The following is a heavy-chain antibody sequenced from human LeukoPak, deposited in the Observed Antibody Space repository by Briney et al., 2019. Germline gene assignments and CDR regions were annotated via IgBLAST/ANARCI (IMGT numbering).Heavy chain of an antibody. CDR1: GFTFSSYS. Sequence: GGSLRLSCAASGFTFSSYSMNWVRQAPGKGLEWVSYISSGSSTIYYADSVKGRFTISRDNAKNSLYLQMNSLRAEDTAVYYCARETYYYDSSGYYYPGGFDSWGQGTLVTVSS. CDR3: ARETYYYDSSGYYYPGGFDS. V-gene: IGHV3-48*01. D-gene: IGHD3-22*01. CDR2: ISSGSSTI. J-gene: IGHJ4*02.